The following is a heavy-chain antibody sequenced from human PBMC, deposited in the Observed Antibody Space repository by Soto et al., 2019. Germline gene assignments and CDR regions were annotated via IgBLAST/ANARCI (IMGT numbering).Heavy chain of an antibody. V-gene: IGHV1-3*01. CDR1: GYTFTSYA. D-gene: IGHD3-3*01. CDR3: ARAGLRFLEWLSDYYYYMDV. CDR2: INAGNGNT. J-gene: IGHJ6*03. Sequence: ASVKVSCKASGYTFTSYAMHWVRQAPGQRLEWMGWINAGNGNTKYSQKLQGRVTITRDTSASTAYMELSSLRSEDTAVYYCARAGLRFLEWLSDYYYYMDVWGKGTTVTVSS.